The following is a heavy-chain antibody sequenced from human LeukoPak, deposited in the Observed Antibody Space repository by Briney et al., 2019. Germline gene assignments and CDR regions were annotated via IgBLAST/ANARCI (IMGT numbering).Heavy chain of an antibody. CDR2: IYYIGTT. J-gene: IGHJ2*01. Sequence: SETLSLTCTVSGGSISSTSYYWGWIRQPPGKGLEWIGNIYYIGTTYYNPSLKSRVTISVDTSKNQFSLKLRSVTAADTAVYYCARVDYSDSSTYPGNWYFDLWGRGTLVTVSS. D-gene: IGHD3-22*01. CDR3: ARVDYSDSSTYPGNWYFDL. CDR1: GGSISSTSYY. V-gene: IGHV4-39*07.